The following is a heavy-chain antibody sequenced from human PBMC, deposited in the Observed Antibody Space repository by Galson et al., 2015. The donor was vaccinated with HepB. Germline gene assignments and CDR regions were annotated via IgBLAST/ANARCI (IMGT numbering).Heavy chain of an antibody. CDR2: FDPEDGET. J-gene: IGHJ3*02. D-gene: IGHD3-10*01. Sequence: SVKVSCKVSGYTLTELSMHWVRQAPGKGLEWMGGFDPEDGETIYAQKFQGRVTMTEDTSTDTAYMELSSLRFEDTAVYYCATYGSGSYYTRLDAFDIWGQGTMVTVSS. CDR3: ATYGSGSYYTRLDAFDI. CDR1: GYTLTELS. V-gene: IGHV1-24*01.